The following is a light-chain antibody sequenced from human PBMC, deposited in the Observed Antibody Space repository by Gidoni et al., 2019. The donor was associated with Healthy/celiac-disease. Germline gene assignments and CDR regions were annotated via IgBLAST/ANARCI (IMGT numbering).Light chain of an antibody. CDR2: DAS. J-gene: IGKJ2*01. Sequence: DIQLAQSPASLSASVGDRVTITCQASQDISNYLNWYQQKPGKAPKLLIYDASNLETGVPSRFSGSGSGTDFTFTISSLQPEDIATYYCQQYDSFPYTFGPGTKLEIK. V-gene: IGKV1-33*01. CDR1: QDISNY. CDR3: QQYDSFPYT.